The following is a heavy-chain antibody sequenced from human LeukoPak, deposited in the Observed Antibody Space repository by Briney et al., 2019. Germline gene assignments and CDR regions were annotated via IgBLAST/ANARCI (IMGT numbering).Heavy chain of an antibody. D-gene: IGHD3-9*01. CDR1: GFSFGDSA. J-gene: IGHJ4*02. CDR3: TRDRDILAGYSDS. Sequence: PGRSLKLSCTTSGFSFGDSAMSWFRQAPGKGLEWVGFIRSKTYGGTTEYAASVKRRFTISRDDSKSIAYLQMDSLKTEDTAVYYCTRDRDILAGYSDSWGQGTLVTVSS. V-gene: IGHV3-49*03. CDR2: IRSKTYGGTT.